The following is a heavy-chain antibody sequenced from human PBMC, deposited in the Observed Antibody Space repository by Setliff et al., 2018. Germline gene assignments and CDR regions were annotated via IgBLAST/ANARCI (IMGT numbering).Heavy chain of an antibody. D-gene: IGHD2-21*02. V-gene: IGHV4-39*01. CDR3: AKATGHIVVETDSFYFDK. J-gene: IGHJ4*02. CDR2: LFHTGRT. Sequence: SETLSLTCTVSGGSISSGDYYWSWIRQPPGKGLEWIGALFHTGRTHHNPSLQSRVAMSVDTSKNQFSLKLNSVTAADTAVYYCAKATGHIVVETDSFYFDKWGRGVLVTVSS. CDR1: GGSISSGDYY.